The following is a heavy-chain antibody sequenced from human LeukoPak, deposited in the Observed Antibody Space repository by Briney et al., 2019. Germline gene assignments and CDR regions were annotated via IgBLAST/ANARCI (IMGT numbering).Heavy chain of an antibody. D-gene: IGHD3-10*01. CDR3: ARRFGELKNYMDV. CDR1: GFIVSMYA. V-gene: IGHV3-64*02. J-gene: IGHJ6*03. CDR2: ISGNGRTT. Sequence: GGSLRLSCAASGFIVSMYAMHWVRQAPGKGLEYVSAISGNGRTTYYADSVRGRFTISKDNFKNTLYLHMGSLRAEDTAIYYCARRFGELKNYMDVWGKGTTVSFSS.